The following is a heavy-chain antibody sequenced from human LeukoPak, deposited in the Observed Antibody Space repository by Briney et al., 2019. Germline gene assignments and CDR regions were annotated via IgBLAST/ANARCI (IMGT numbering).Heavy chain of an antibody. V-gene: IGHV4-59*01. CDR1: GGSISSYY. CDR3: ARFDGGDNAFDI. J-gene: IGHJ3*02. Sequence: SETLSFTCTVSGGSISSYYWSWIRQPPGKGLEWIGYIYYTGSTSYNPSLKSRVTISVDTSKNQFSLKLSSVTAADTAVYYCARFDGGDNAFDIWGQGTMVTVSS. D-gene: IGHD4-23*01. CDR2: IYYTGST.